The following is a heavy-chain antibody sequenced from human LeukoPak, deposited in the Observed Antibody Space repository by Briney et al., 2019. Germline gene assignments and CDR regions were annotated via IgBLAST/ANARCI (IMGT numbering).Heavy chain of an antibody. V-gene: IGHV1-69*05. Sequence: ASVKVSCKASGGTFSSYAISWVRQAPGQGLEWMGRIIPIFGTANYAQKFRGRVTITTDESTSTAYMELSSLRSEDTAVYYCARVRVAVATNWFDPWGQGTLVTVSP. CDR1: GGTFSSYA. D-gene: IGHD6-19*01. CDR3: ARVRVAVATNWFDP. J-gene: IGHJ5*02. CDR2: IIPIFGTA.